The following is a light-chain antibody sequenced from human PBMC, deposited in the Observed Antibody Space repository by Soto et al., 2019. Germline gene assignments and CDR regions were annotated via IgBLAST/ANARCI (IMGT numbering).Light chain of an antibody. V-gene: IGKV1-6*01. Sequence: AIQVTHSRSSLSASVGDRVTITCRSSQDIRSDLGWYQQKPGKAPKLLIFATSTLQSGVPSRFSGTGSGTDFTLTISSLQPEDFATYYCLQDFNYPWTLGQGTKVDIK. CDR1: QDIRSD. CDR3: LQDFNYPWT. J-gene: IGKJ1*01. CDR2: ATS.